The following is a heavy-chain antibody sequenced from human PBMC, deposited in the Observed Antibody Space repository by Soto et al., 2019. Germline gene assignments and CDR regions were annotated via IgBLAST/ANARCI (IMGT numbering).Heavy chain of an antibody. CDR3: AKDRGITMVRGQFDP. D-gene: IGHD3-10*01. Sequence: EVQLLESGGGLVQPGGSLRLSCAASGFTFSSYAMSWVRQAPGKGLEWVSAISGSGGSTYYADSVKGRFTISRDNSKNTLDLQMNSLRAEDTAVYYCAKDRGITMVRGQFDPWGQGTLVTVSS. J-gene: IGHJ5*02. CDR1: GFTFSSYA. V-gene: IGHV3-23*01. CDR2: ISGSGGST.